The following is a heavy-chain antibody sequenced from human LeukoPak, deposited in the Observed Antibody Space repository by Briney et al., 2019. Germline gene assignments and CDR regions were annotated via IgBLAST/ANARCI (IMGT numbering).Heavy chain of an antibody. CDR3: AREREGATQIFDY. CDR2: IYSGGST. D-gene: IGHD1-26*01. CDR1: GFTFSDYY. J-gene: IGHJ4*02. V-gene: IGHV3-53*01. Sequence: GGSLRLSCAASGFTFSDYYMSWIRQAPGKGLEWVSVIYSGGSTYYADSVKGRFTISRDNSKNTLYLQMNSLRAEDTAVYYCAREREGATQIFDYWGQGTLVTVSS.